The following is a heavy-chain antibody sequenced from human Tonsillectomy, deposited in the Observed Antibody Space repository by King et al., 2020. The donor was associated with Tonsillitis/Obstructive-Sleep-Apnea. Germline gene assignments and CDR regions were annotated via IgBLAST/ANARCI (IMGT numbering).Heavy chain of an antibody. D-gene: IGHD3-10*01. CDR2: ISWDDVE. CDR3: VHLANGPGWTSYYYIDV. CDR1: GFSLSTGGVS. J-gene: IGHJ6*03. Sequence: ITLKESGPTLVKPTQTLTLTCTFSGFSLSTGGVSVGWIRQPPGKAPEWLTLISWDDVERYSPSLKSRLTITKDTSKNQVVLTMTNMGPVDTATYYCVHLANGPGWTSYYYIDVWGKGTTVTVSS. V-gene: IGHV2-5*02.